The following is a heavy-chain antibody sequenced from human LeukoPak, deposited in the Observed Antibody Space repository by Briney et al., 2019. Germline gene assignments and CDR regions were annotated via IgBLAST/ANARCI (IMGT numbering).Heavy chain of an antibody. V-gene: IGHV3-21*01. Sequence: PGGSLRLSCAASGFTFSSYSMNWVRQAPGKGLEWVSSISSSSSYIYYADSVKGRFTISRDNAKNSLYLQMNSLRAEDTAVYCCARDSRIVVVLKSFRNPIGHAFDIWGQGTMVTVSS. CDR2: ISSSSSYI. J-gene: IGHJ3*02. CDR3: ARDSRIVVVLKSFRNPIGHAFDI. D-gene: IGHD2-15*01. CDR1: GFTFSSYS.